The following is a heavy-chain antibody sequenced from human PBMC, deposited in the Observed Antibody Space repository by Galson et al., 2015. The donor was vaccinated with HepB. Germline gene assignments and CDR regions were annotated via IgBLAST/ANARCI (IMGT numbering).Heavy chain of an antibody. CDR1: GFTFSDYY. CDR3: ARGGHYYDSSGYYYPD. CDR2: ISSSSSYT. V-gene: IGHV3-11*05. Sequence: SLRLSCAASGFTFSDYYMSWIRQAPGKGLEWVSYISSSSSYTNYADSVKGRFTISRDNAKNSLYLQMNSLRAEDTAVYYCARGGHYYDSSGYYYPDWGQGTLVTVSS. J-gene: IGHJ4*02. D-gene: IGHD3-22*01.